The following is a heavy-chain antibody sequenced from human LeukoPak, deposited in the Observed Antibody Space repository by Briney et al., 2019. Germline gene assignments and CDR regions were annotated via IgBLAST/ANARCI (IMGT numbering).Heavy chain of an antibody. J-gene: IGHJ4*02. D-gene: IGHD1-26*01. CDR2: ISSDGSTT. CDR1: GFXFSSYW. Sequence: GGSLRLSCAASGFXFSSYWIHWVRQAPGKGLVWVSRISSDGSTTSYADSVKGRFTISRDNAKNTLYLQMSSLRAEDTAVYYCARRGGSYNDYWGQGTLVTVSS. CDR3: ARRGGSYNDY. V-gene: IGHV3-74*01.